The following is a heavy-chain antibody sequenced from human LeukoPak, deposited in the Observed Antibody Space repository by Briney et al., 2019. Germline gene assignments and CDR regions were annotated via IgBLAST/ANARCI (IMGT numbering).Heavy chain of an antibody. CDR2: ISYDGSNK. CDR3: AKDGGVISPNRFDY. CDR1: GFTFSSYG. D-gene: IGHD3-10*01. J-gene: IGHJ4*02. Sequence: GGSLRLSCAASGFTFSSYGMHWVRQAPGKGLEWVAVISYDGSNKYYADSVKGRFTISRDNSKNTLYLQMNSLRAEDTAVYYCAKDGGVISPNRFDYWGQGTLVTVSS. V-gene: IGHV3-30*18.